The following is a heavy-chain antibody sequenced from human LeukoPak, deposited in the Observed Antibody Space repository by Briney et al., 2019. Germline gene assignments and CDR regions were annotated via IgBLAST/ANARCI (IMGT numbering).Heavy chain of an antibody. CDR3: ASLGYSYGPVNF. D-gene: IGHD5-18*01. CDR2: IYYSGST. J-gene: IGHJ4*02. CDR1: GGSISSYY. V-gene: IGHV4-59*01. Sequence: SETLSLTCTVSGGSISSYYWSWIRQPPGKGLEWIGYIYYSGSTNYNPSLKSRVTISVDTSKNQFSLKLSSVTAADTAVYYCASLGYSYGPVNFWGQGTLVTVSS.